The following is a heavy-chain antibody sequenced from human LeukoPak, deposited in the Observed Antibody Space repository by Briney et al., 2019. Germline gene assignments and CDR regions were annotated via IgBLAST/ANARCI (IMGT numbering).Heavy chain of an antibody. CDR1: GFTFSSYS. D-gene: IGHD3-22*01. Sequence: GGSLRLSCAASGFTFSSYSMNWVRQAPGKGLEWVSYISSSSSTIYYADSVKGRFTISRDSAKNALYLQMNSLRAEDTAVYDSSGYYLRPFDYWGQGTLVTVSS. V-gene: IGHV3-48*01. CDR3: SGYYLRPFDY. CDR2: ISSSSSTI. J-gene: IGHJ4*02.